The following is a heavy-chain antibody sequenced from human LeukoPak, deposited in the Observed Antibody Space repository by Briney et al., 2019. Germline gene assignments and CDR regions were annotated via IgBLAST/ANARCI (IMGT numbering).Heavy chain of an antibody. V-gene: IGHV3-7*01. CDR3: ARWTGVIDS. CDR1: GFTFENYW. CDR2: IKQDGSLE. Sequence: GGSLRLSCVGSGFTFENYWMYWVRQAPGKGPEWVANIKQDGSLEHYMDSVKGRFTISRDNANSSLILQMDSLRAEDTAVYYCARWTGVIDSWGQGTLVTVSS. J-gene: IGHJ4*02. D-gene: IGHD2-21*01.